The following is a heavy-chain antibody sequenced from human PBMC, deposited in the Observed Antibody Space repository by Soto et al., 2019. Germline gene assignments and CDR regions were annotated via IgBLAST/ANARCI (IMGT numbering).Heavy chain of an antibody. CDR2: ISGYNGDT. J-gene: IGHJ6*02. Sequence: QGQLVQSGPEAKKPGASVKVSCKASGYTFSRYGVSWVRQAPGQGLEWKGWISGYNGDTKYAQKVQGRVTMTIDTSRYTAYMELRSLTSDDTAICNCAKHGQPPYYCYGMDVWGQGTTVTVSS. V-gene: IGHV1-18*01. CDR3: AKHGQPPYYCYGMDV. CDR1: GYTFSRYG.